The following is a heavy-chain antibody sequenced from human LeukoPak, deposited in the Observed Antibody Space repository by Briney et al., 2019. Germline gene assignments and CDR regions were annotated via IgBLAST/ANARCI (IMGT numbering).Heavy chain of an antibody. CDR1: GFTFSDYY. D-gene: IGHD6-19*01. CDR2: ISSSGSTI. V-gene: IGHV3-11*04. Sequence: GGSLRLACAASGFTFSDYYMSWIRQAPGKGLEWVSYISSSGSTIYYADSVKGRFTISRDNAKNSLYLQMNSLRAEDTAVYYCASRNSKWLVNYFDYWGQGTLVTVSS. J-gene: IGHJ4*02. CDR3: ASRNSKWLVNYFDY.